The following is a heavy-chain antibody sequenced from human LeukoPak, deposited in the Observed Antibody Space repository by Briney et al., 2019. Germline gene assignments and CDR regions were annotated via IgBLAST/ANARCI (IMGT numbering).Heavy chain of an antibody. CDR3: AKGPYSGYSTYFDP. CDR1: GFTFSRHA. J-gene: IGHJ5*02. CDR2: ISGGSENT. D-gene: IGHD5-12*01. V-gene: IGHV3-23*01. Sequence: PGGSLRLSREASGFTFSRHAMNWVRQAPEKGLEWVSGISGGSENTFYADSVKGRFTISRDNSRNTLYLQMYGLRADDTALYFCAKGPYSGYSTYFDPWGQGTRVTVSS.